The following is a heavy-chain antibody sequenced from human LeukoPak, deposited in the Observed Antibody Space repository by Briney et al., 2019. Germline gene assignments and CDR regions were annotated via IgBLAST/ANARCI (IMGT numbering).Heavy chain of an antibody. V-gene: IGHV4-34*01. CDR3: ARARGYCSSTSCYPGVSRLYGMDV. Sequence: KPSETLSLTCAVYGGSFSGYYWSWIRQPPGKGLEWIGEINHSGSTNYNPSLKSRVTISVDTSKNQFSLKLSSVTAADTAVYYCARARGYCSSTSCYPGVSRLYGMDVWGQGTTVTVSS. CDR2: INHSGST. J-gene: IGHJ6*02. D-gene: IGHD2-2*01. CDR1: GGSFSGYY.